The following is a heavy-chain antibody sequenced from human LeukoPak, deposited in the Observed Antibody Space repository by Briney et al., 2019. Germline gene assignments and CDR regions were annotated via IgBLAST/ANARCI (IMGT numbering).Heavy chain of an antibody. Sequence: GGSLRLSCAASGFTFSAYWMTWIRQAPGKGLEWVANINEGGNSKYYVDSVRGRFTISRDKTKDLLHLQMSSLRAEDTAVYYCARVGKNGWDFDHWGQGTLVTVSS. CDR1: GFTFSAYW. CDR3: ARVGKNGWDFDH. CDR2: INEGGNSK. J-gene: IGHJ4*02. V-gene: IGHV3-7*01. D-gene: IGHD6-19*01.